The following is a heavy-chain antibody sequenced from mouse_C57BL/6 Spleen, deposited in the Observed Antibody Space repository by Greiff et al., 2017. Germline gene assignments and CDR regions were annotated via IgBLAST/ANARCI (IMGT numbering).Heavy chain of an antibody. CDR2: IHPNSGST. D-gene: IGHD2-1*01. CDR1: GYTFTSYW. CDR3: AQGGYYGYYAMDY. J-gene: IGHJ4*01. V-gene: IGHV1-64*01. Sequence: QVQLQQPGAELVKPGASVKLSCKASGYTFTSYWMHWVKQRPGQGLEWIGMIHPNSGSTNYNEKFKSKATLTVDKSSSTAYMQLSSLTSEDSAVYYWAQGGYYGYYAMDYWGQGTSVTVSS.